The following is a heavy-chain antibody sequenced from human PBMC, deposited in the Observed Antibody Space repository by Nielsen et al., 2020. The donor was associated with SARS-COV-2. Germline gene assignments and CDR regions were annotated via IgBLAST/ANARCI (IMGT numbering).Heavy chain of an antibody. CDR1: GFTFSNAW. J-gene: IGHJ6*02. Sequence: GESLKISCAASGFTFSNAWMSWVRQAPGKGLEWVGRIKSKTDGGTTDYAAPVKGRFTISRDDSKNTLYLQMNSLKTEDTAVYYCTTGIAADGSGSYLWDGYYYYYGMDVWGQGTTVTVSS. V-gene: IGHV3-15*01. CDR2: IKSKTDGGTT. D-gene: IGHD3-10*01. CDR3: TTGIAADGSGSYLWDGYYYYYGMDV.